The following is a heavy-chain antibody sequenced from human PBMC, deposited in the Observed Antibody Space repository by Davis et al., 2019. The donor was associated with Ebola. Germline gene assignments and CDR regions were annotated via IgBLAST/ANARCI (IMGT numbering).Heavy chain of an antibody. CDR3: ARIVGTTTYFDY. CDR2: IYYSGST. V-gene: IGHV4-61*01. CDR1: GGSVSSGSYY. D-gene: IGHD1-26*01. J-gene: IGHJ4*02. Sequence: PSETLSLTCTVSGGSVSSGSYYWSWIRQPPGKGLEWIGYIYYSGSTNYNPSLKSRVTISVDTSKNQFSLKLSSVTAADTAVYYRARIVGTTTYFDYWGQGTLVTVSS.